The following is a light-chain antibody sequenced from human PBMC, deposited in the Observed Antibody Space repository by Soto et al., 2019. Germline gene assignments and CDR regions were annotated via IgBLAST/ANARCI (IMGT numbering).Light chain of an antibody. CDR2: DAS. CDR1: QSVRNY. V-gene: IGKV3-11*01. J-gene: IGKJ5*01. Sequence: EIVLTQSPATLSLSPGERATLSCRASQSVRNYLAWYQQKPGQAPRLLIYDASNRATGIPARFSGSGSGTDFTLTISSLEPEDFAVYYCQQRSNWPPTTFGQGTRL. CDR3: QQRSNWPPTT.